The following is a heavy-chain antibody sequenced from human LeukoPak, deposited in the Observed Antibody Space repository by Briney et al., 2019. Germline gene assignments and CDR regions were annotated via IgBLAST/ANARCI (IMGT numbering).Heavy chain of an antibody. CDR3: ARDLGRYYDTSDNWFDP. CDR1: GFTFSNYW. V-gene: IGHV3-74*01. CDR2: INSDGINT. J-gene: IGHJ5*02. D-gene: IGHD3-22*01. Sequence: GGSLRLSCAASGFTFSNYWMHWVRQAPGKGLVWVSRINSDGINTSYADSVKGRFTISRDNAKNTLNLQMNSLRAEDTAVYYCARDLGRYYDTSDNWFDPWGQGTLVTVSS.